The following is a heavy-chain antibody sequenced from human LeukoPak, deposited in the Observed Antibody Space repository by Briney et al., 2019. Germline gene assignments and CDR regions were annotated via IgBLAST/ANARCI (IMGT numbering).Heavy chain of an antibody. V-gene: IGHV3-21*04. CDR1: GFTFSSYS. Sequence: GGSLRLSCAASGFTFSSYSMNWVRQAPGKGLEWVSSISSSSSYIYYADSVKGRFTISRDNSKNTLYLQMNSLRAEDTAVYYCARDRGYCSGGSCYPGAFDIWGQGTMVTVSS. D-gene: IGHD2-15*01. CDR3: ARDRGYCSGGSCYPGAFDI. J-gene: IGHJ3*02. CDR2: ISSSSSYI.